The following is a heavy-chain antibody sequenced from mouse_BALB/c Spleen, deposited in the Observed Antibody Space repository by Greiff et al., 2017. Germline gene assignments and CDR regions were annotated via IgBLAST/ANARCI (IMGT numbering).Heavy chain of an antibody. Sequence: VQLLESGPGLVAPSQSLSITCTVSGFSLTSSGVHWVRQPPGKGLEWLGVIWAGGSTNYNSALMSRLSISKDNSKSQVFLKMNSLQTDDTAMYYGARDPTAIYYAMDYWGQGTSVTVSS. D-gene: IGHD1-2*01. CDR2: IWAGGST. CDR3: ARDPTAIYYAMDY. CDR1: GFSLTSSG. V-gene: IGHV2-9*02. J-gene: IGHJ4*01.